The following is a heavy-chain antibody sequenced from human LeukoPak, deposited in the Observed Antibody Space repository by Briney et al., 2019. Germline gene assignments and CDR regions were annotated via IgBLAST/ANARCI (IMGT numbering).Heavy chain of an antibody. D-gene: IGHD3-22*01. J-gene: IGHJ4*02. CDR3: AKRGVVIRVILVGFHKEAYYFDS. CDR1: GFTFSSYA. V-gene: IGHV3-23*01. CDR2: IFDSGYST. Sequence: GGSLTLFCAVSGFTFSSYAMRWARQATGEGLEWVSCIFDSGYSTYYASSVKGRFTISRDNSKNTLYLQMISLRAEDTAVYFCAKRGVVIRVILVGFHKEAYYFDSWGQGALVTVSS.